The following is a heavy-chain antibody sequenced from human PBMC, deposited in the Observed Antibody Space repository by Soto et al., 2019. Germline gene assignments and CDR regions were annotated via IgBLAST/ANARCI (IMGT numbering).Heavy chain of an antibody. V-gene: IGHV4-31*03. CDR1: GGSISSGGYY. CDR3: ARRNHSSREYYFDY. CDR2: IYYSGST. Sequence: SETLSLTCTVSGGSISSGGYYWSWIRQHPGKGLEWIGYIYYSGSTYYNPSLKSRVTISVDTSKNQFSLKLSSVTAADTAVYYCARRNHSSREYYFDYWGRGTLVTVSS. J-gene: IGHJ4*02. D-gene: IGHD6-13*01.